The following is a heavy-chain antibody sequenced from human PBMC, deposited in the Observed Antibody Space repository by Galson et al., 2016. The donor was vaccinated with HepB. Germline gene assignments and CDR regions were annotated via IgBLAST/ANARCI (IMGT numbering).Heavy chain of an antibody. V-gene: IGHV3-30*18. J-gene: IGHJ4*02. D-gene: IGHD3-9*01. CDR1: GFAFSNYA. CDR2: VSYDGRNK. CDR3: AKNDILAGYSAFDY. Sequence: SLRLSCAASGFAFSNYAMHWVRQAPGKGLEWVAVVSYDGRNKYYADSVKGRFTISRDNSKNTVYLQMNRPRVEDTAGYYCAKNDILAGYSAFDYWGQGTLVTVSS.